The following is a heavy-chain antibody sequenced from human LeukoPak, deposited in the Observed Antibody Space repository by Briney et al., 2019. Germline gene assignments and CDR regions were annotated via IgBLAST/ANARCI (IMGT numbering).Heavy chain of an antibody. CDR2: IYYSGST. CDR3: AREERYSSGWGYFDY. V-gene: IGHV4-39*06. Sequence: SETLSLICTVSGDSISSSSYYWGWIRQPPGKGLEWIGNIYYSGSTYYNPSLKSRVTISVDTSKNQFPLKLSSVTAADTAVYYCAREERYSSGWGYFDYWGQGTLVTVSS. D-gene: IGHD6-19*01. CDR1: GDSISSSSYY. J-gene: IGHJ4*02.